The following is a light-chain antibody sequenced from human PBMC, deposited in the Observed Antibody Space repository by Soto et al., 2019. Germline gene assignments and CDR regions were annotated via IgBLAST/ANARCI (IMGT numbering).Light chain of an antibody. Sequence: DIQLTQSPSFLSASVGDRVAISCRASQGIRSYLSWYQQKPGKAPTLLIYKASSLKSGVPSRFSGSGSVTEFTLTISSLQPEDFATYHCQQFSSYPVTFGGGTKVDIK. V-gene: IGKV1-9*01. CDR2: KAS. CDR3: QQFSSYPVT. J-gene: IGKJ4*01. CDR1: QGIRSY.